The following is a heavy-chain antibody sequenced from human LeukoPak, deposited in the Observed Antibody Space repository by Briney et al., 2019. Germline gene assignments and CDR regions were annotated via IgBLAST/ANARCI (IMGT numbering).Heavy chain of an antibody. D-gene: IGHD1-1*01. J-gene: IGHJ4*02. CDR3: AKEGTASKPSDLDY. Sequence: GGSLRLSCAASGFTFTDYGMHWVRQAPGKGLEWVAFIRFDGSNKYYADSVKGRFTISRDNSKNTLYLQINSPRTEDTAVYYCAKEGTASKPSDLDYWGQGTLVTVSS. V-gene: IGHV3-30*02. CDR2: IRFDGSNK. CDR1: GFTFTDYG.